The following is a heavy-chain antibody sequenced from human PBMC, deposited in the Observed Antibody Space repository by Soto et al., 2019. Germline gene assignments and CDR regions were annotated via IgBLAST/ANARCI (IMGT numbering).Heavy chain of an antibody. D-gene: IGHD4-17*01. V-gene: IGHV1-8*01. CDR3: ARPVTVTTPGDFQH. CDR2: MNPNSGNT. CDR1: GYTFTSYD. J-gene: IGHJ1*01. Sequence: ASVKVSCKASGYTFTSYDINWVRQATGQGLEWMGWMNPNSGNTGYAQKFQGRVTMTRNTSISTAYMGLSSLRSEDTAVYYCARPVTVTTPGDFQHWGQGTLVTVSS.